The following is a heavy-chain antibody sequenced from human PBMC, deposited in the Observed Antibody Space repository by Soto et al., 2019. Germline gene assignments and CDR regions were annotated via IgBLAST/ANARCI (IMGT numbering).Heavy chain of an antibody. CDR1: GFTVSSNY. CDR2: IYSAGNT. J-gene: IGHJ4*02. CDR3: AKGGRQWLVTSDFNY. V-gene: IGHV3-66*02. Sequence: GGSLRLSCAASGFTVSSNYMSWVRQAPGKGLEWISIIYSAGNTYYADSVKGRFTISRDSSKNTVSLEMTSLRAEDTAVYYCAKGGRQWLVTSDFNYWGQGALVTSPQ. D-gene: IGHD6-19*01.